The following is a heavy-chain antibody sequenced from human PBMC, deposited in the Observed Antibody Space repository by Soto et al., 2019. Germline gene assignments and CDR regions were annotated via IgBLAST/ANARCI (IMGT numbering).Heavy chain of an antibody. CDR1: GYTFASYG. Sequence: ASVKVSCKASGYTFASYGISWVRQAPGQGLEWMGWISAYNGNTNYAQKLQGRVTMTTDTSTSTAYMELRSLRSDDTAVYYCARSGCSGGSCYSYYFDYWGQGTLVTVSS. CDR2: ISAYNGNT. V-gene: IGHV1-18*01. CDR3: ARSGCSGGSCYSYYFDY. J-gene: IGHJ4*02. D-gene: IGHD2-15*01.